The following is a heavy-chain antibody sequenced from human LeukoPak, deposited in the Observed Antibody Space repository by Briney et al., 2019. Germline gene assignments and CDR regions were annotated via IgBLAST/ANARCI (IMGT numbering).Heavy chain of an antibody. D-gene: IGHD3-16*01. CDR3: AREEVLGGDWFDT. J-gene: IGHJ5*02. CDR1: GYTFTSYG. Sequence: ASVKVSCKASGYTFTSYGISWVRQAPGQGREWMGWISAYNGNTNYAQKLQGRVTMTTDTSTSTAYMELRSLRSDDTAVDYCAREEVLGGDWFDTWGQGTLVTVSS. V-gene: IGHV1-18*01. CDR2: ISAYNGNT.